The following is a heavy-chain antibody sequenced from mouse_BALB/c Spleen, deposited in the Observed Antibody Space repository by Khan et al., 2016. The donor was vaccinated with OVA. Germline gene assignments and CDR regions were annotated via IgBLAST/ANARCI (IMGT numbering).Heavy chain of an antibody. Sequence: EVELVESGGDLVKPGGSLKLSCAASGFTFSSYGMSWVRQTPDKRLEWVATISSGGTYTYYPDSVKGRFTISRDNAKNTLYLQMSSLKSEDTAKXYCARAYYGNREAMDSWCQGTSVTVSS. CDR3: ARAYYGNREAMDS. J-gene: IGHJ4*01. CDR2: ISSGGTYT. D-gene: IGHD2-10*01. V-gene: IGHV5-6*01. CDR1: GFTFSSYG.